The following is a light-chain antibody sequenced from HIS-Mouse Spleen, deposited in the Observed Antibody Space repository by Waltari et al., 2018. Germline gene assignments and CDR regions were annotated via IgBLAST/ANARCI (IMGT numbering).Light chain of an antibody. CDR2: EGS. J-gene: IGLJ2*01. CDR3: CSYAGSSTVV. V-gene: IGLV2-23*01. CDR1: SSDVGRYNL. Sequence: QSALTQPASVSGSPGPSITISCPGTSSDVGRYNLVSWYQQHPGKAPKLMIYEGSKRPSGVSNRFSGSKSGNTASLTISGLQAEDEADYYCCSYAGSSTVVFGGGTKLTVL.